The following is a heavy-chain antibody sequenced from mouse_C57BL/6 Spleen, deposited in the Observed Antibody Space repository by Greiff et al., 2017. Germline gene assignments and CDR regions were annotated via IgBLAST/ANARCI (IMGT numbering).Heavy chain of an antibody. Sequence: EVQLQQSGPELVKPGASVKISCKASGYTFTDYYMNWVKQSHGKSLEWIGDSNPNNGGTSYNQKFKGKATLTVDKSSSTAYMELRSLTSEDSAVYYCARSYDPYYAMDYWGQGTSVTVSS. V-gene: IGHV1-26*01. D-gene: IGHD2-3*01. CDR3: ARSYDPYYAMDY. CDR1: GYTFTDYY. CDR2: SNPNNGGT. J-gene: IGHJ4*01.